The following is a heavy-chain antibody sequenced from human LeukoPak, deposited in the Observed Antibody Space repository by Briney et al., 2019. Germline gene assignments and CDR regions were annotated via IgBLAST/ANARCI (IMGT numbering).Heavy chain of an antibody. CDR3: ARASYYYDGRAYSFDY. V-gene: IGHV3-64*01. J-gene: IGHJ4*02. CDR1: GFTLSSYA. D-gene: IGHD3-22*01. CDR2: IINNRGRT. Sequence: TGGSLRLSGAAPGFTLSSYAMHWVGQAPGKGLEAVSGIINNRGRTDYANSVKGRFTISRDNSKNTLYPQMGSLRPEDMAVYYCARASYYYDGRAYSFDYWGEGTLVTVSS.